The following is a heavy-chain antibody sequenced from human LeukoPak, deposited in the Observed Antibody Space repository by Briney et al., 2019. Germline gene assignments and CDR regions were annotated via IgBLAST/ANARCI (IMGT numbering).Heavy chain of an antibody. CDR1: GFTFSSYW. Sequence: GGSLRLSCAASGFTFSSYWMSWVRQAPGKGLEWVANIKQDGSEKYYIDSVKGRFTISRDNAKNSLYLQMNSLRAEDTAVYYCARPSPRDYDYGDYGIWGQGTMVTVSS. D-gene: IGHD4-17*01. CDR3: ARPSPRDYDYGDYGI. J-gene: IGHJ3*02. CDR2: IKQDGSEK. V-gene: IGHV3-7*01.